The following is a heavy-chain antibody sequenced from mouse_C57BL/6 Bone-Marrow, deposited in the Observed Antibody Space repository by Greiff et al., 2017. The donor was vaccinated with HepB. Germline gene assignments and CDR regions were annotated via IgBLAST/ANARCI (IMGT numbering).Heavy chain of an antibody. Sequence: EVQLVESGGGLVQPKGSLKLSCAASGFSFNTYAMNWVRQAPGKGLEWVARIRSKSNNYATYYADSVKDRFTISRDDSESMLYLQMNNLKTEDTAMYYCVRPDPTFSFAYWGQGTLVTVSA. D-gene: IGHD6-2*01. V-gene: IGHV10-1*01. CDR3: VRPDPTFSFAY. CDR2: IRSKSNNYAT. J-gene: IGHJ3*01. CDR1: GFSFNTYA.